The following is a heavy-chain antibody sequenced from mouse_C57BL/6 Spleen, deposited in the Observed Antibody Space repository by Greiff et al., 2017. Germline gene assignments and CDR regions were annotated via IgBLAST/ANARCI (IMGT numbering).Heavy chain of an antibody. CDR1: GFTFRSYG. CDR2: ISSGGSYT. CDR3: ARRDSSGWFAY. Sequence: EVKLMESGGDLVKPGGSLKLSCAASGFTFRSYGMSWVRQTPDKRLEWVATISSGGSYTYYPDSVKGRVTISRDNAKNTLYLQMSSLKSEDTAMYYCARRDSSGWFAYWGQGTLVTVSA. J-gene: IGHJ3*01. V-gene: IGHV5-6*02. D-gene: IGHD3-2*02.